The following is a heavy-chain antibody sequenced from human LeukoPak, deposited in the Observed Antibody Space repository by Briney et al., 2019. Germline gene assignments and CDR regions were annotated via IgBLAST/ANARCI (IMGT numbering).Heavy chain of an antibody. CDR1: GFTFSSYH. J-gene: IGHJ6*03. CDR2: IGGSYI. D-gene: IGHD1-26*01. CDR3: ARDPYSGNYGNDYYYYMDV. Sequence: GGSLRLSCEVSGFTFSSYHMNWVRQAPGKGLEWVSSIGGSYIYYADSLTGRFTISRDNAKNSLYLQMNSLRAEDTALYYCARDPYSGNYGNDYYYYMDVWGKGTTVTISS. V-gene: IGHV3-21*01.